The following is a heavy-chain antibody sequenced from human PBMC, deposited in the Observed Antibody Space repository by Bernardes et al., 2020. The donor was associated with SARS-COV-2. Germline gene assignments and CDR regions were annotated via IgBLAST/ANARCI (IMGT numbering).Heavy chain of an antibody. Sequence: SETLSLTCAVYGGSFSGYYWSWIRQPPGKGLEWIGEINHSGSTNYNPSLKSRVTISVDTSKNQFSLKLSSVTAADTAVYYCARGGIAKRSRQKKENWFDPWGQGTLVTVSS. CDR2: INHSGST. CDR3: ARGGIAKRSRQKKENWFDP. CDR1: GGSFSGYY. D-gene: IGHD2-21*01. J-gene: IGHJ5*02. V-gene: IGHV4-34*01.